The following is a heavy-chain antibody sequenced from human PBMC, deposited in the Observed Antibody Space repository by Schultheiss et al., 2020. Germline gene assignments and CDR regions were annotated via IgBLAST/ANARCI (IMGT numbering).Heavy chain of an antibody. CDR1: GFTFSSYA. Sequence: GGSLRLSCAASGFTFSSYAMHWVRQAPGKGLEWVAVISYDGSNKYYADSVKGRFTISRDNSKNTLYLQMNSLRAEDTAVYYCARRRGAFDYWGQGTLVTVSS. CDR2: ISYDGSNK. V-gene: IGHV3-30*04. J-gene: IGHJ4*02. CDR3: ARRRGAFDY.